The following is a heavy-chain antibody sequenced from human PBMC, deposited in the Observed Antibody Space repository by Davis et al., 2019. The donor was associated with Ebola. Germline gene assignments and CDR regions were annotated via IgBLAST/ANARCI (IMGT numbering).Heavy chain of an antibody. J-gene: IGHJ1*01. V-gene: IGHV3-30*02. CDR1: GFTFSSYG. CDR3: AKDRDGSSAEYFQH. D-gene: IGHD1-26*01. CDR2: IRYDGSNK. Sequence: GESLKISCAASGFTFSSYGMHWVRQAPGKGLEWVAFIRYDGSNKYYADSVKGRFTISRDNSKNTLYLQMNSLRAEDTAVYYCAKDRDGSSAEYFQHWGQGTLVTVSS.